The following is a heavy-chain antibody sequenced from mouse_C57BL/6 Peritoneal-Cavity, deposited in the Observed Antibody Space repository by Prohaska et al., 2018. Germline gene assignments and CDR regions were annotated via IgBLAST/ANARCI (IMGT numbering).Heavy chain of an antibody. V-gene: IGHV11-2*01. CDR2: INFDVCAI. Sequence: EVQLLETGGGLVQPGGSRGLSCAGSGFTFSGFWMSWVRQTPGKTLEWIGDINFDVCAINYAPSIWARFTIFRYNYQSTLYLQMSNVQSDDTATYFCMRYGNYWYFDVWGTGTMVTVSS. D-gene: IGHD2-1*01. CDR1: GFTFSGFW. J-gene: IGHJ1*03. CDR3: MRYGNYWYFDV.